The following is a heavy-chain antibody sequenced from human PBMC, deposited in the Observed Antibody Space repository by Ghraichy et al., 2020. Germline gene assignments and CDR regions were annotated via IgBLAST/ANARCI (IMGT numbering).Heavy chain of an antibody. Sequence: GESLNISCAASGFTFTTYGIHWVRQAPGKGPEWVAVISNDGSNTYYAESVKGRFTISRDNSKNTVYLQMNSLRVEDTAVYYCAKNYGDYARYYNGMDVWGQATTIAVAS. J-gene: IGHJ6*02. CDR1: GFTFTTYG. V-gene: IGHV3-30*18. CDR3: AKNYGDYARYYNGMDV. CDR2: ISNDGSNT. D-gene: IGHD4-17*01.